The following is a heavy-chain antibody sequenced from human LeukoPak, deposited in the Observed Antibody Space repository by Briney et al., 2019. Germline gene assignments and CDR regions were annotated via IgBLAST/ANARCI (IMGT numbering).Heavy chain of an antibody. D-gene: IGHD3-9*01. CDR2: VNHSGST. CDR1: GGSFSGYY. Sequence: SEPLSLTCAVYGGSFSGYYWSWIRQPPGKGLEWIGEVNHSGSTNYNPSLKSRVTISVDPSKTPFSLKLSSVTAADTAVFFFFKQKTAYEILTGYYIKDWGQGTLVTVSS. J-gene: IGHJ4*02. V-gene: IGHV4-34*01. CDR3: FKQKTAYEILTGYYIKD.